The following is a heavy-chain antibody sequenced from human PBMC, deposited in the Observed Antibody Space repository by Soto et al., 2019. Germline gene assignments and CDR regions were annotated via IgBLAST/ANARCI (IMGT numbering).Heavy chain of an antibody. CDR3: ARVGSTSAAGVLDY. V-gene: IGHV3-11*06. CDR1: GFTFSDFY. D-gene: IGHD6-13*01. CDR2: ISSSGSHT. J-gene: IGHJ4*02. Sequence: KPGGSLRLSCAASGFTFSDFYMSWIRQAPGKGLEWVSYISSSGSHTPYADSVKGRFTISRDNAKNSVYLQMNSLRAEDTAVYYCARVGSTSAAGVLDYWGRGTLVTVSS.